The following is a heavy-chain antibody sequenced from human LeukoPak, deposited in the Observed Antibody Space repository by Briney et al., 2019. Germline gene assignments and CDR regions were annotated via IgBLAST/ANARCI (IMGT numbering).Heavy chain of an antibody. V-gene: IGHV3-7*01. CDR2: IKQDGSEK. D-gene: IGHD2-15*01. CDR1: GFTFSSYW. J-gene: IGHJ4*02. Sequence: GGSLRLSCAASGFTFSSYWMSWVRQAPGKGLEWVANIKQDGSEKYYVDSVKGRFTISRDNAKNSMYLQMNSLRAEDTAVYYCAREYCSGGSCYFFDYWGQGTLVTVFS. CDR3: AREYCSGGSCYFFDY.